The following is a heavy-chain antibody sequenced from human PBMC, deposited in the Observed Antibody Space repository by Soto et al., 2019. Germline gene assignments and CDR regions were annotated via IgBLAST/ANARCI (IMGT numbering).Heavy chain of an antibody. CDR2: ISYDGSNK. CDR3: ARDGGGATFFDY. Sequence: PGGSLRLSCAASGFAFSSYAMHWVRQAPGKGLEWVAVISYDGSNKYYADSVKGRFTISRDNSKNTLYLQMNSLRAEDTAVYYCARDGGGATFFDYWGQGTLVTVS. J-gene: IGHJ4*02. CDR1: GFAFSSYA. V-gene: IGHV3-30-3*01. D-gene: IGHD1-26*01.